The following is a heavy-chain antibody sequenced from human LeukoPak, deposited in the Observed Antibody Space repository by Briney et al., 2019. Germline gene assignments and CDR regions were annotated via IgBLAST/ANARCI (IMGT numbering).Heavy chain of an antibody. D-gene: IGHD3-10*01. V-gene: IGHV4-34*01. CDR3: VAPYYYGSGSSPPEYFQH. CDR1: GGSFSGYY. CDR2: INHSGST. J-gene: IGHJ1*01. Sequence: PSETLSLTCAVYGGSFSGYYWSWIRQPPGKGLEWIGEINHSGSTNYNPSLKSRVTISVDTSKNQFSLKLSSVTAADTAVYYCVAPYYYGSGSSPPEYFQHWGQGTLVTVSS.